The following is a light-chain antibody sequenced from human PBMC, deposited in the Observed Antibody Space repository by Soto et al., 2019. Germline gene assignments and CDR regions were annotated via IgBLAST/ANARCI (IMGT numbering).Light chain of an antibody. CDR2: DAT. Sequence: EIVLTQSPATLSLSPGERATLSCRASQSVNSYLAWYQQKPGHAPRLLIYDATSRATGIPARFSGSGSGTDFTLTISSLEPEDFAVYYCQQRSKWPVTFGGGTKVEIK. CDR3: QQRSKWPVT. CDR1: QSVNSY. J-gene: IGKJ4*01. V-gene: IGKV3-11*01.